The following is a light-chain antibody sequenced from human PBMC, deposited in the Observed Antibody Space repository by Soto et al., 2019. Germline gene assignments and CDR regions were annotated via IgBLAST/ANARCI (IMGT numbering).Light chain of an antibody. V-gene: IGLV2-14*01. CDR1: SNDVGGSDY. CDR3: SSYTSSNTVV. Sequence: QSALTQPASVSGSPGQSITISCTGTSNDVGGSDYVSWYQQLPGKAPKLMIYAVTYRPSGVSNRFSGSKSGITASLTISGPQAEDEADYYCSSYTSSNTVVFGGGTKLTVL. J-gene: IGLJ2*01. CDR2: AVT.